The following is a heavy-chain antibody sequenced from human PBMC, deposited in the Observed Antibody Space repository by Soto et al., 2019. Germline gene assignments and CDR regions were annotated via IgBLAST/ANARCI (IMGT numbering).Heavy chain of an antibody. J-gene: IGHJ3*01. D-gene: IGHD5-12*01. V-gene: IGHV4-34*01. CDR2: IKHSGST. Sequence: SETLSLTCAVYDGSFTGFHWTWIRRPPGKGLEWIGEIKHSGSTNYNPSLTRRVTISVDTSKNQFSLKLNSVTAADTAVYYCASGFECSGYHRDLMDVSGRG. CDR3: ASGFECSGYHRDLMDV. CDR1: DGSFTGFH.